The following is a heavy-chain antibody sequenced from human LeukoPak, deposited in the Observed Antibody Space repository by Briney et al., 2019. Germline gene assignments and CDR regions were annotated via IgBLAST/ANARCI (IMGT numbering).Heavy chain of an antibody. CDR3: VREYHGGYFDF. V-gene: IGHV1-46*03. Sequence: GASVKVSCKASGYIFTSYYMHWVRQAPGQGLEGLGVVYPSAGTSDPAQRFRARITLSDDTSTSPAYMELRSLKSEDTAIYFCVREYHGGYFDFWGQGTLVTVSS. CDR1: GYIFTSYY. J-gene: IGHJ4*02. D-gene: IGHD3-16*01. CDR2: VYPSAGTS.